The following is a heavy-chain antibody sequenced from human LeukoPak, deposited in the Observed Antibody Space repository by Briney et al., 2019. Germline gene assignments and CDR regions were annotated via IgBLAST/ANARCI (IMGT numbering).Heavy chain of an antibody. CDR1: GFTFSSYW. V-gene: IGHV3-74*01. CDR3: ARDRYSSGWYDY. J-gene: IGHJ4*02. D-gene: IGHD6-19*01. Sequence: GGSLRLSCAASGFTFSSYWMHWVRQAPGKGLVWVSRTNTDGSSTSYADSVKGRFTISRDNAKNTLYLQMNSLGGEDTAVYYCARDRYSSGWYDYWGQGTLVTVSS. CDR2: TNTDGSST.